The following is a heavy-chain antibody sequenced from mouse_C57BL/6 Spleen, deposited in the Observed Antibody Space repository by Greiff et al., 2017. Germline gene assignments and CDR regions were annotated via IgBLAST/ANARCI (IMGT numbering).Heavy chain of an antibody. V-gene: IGHV5-9-1*02. CDR3: TREKGYDGGCFDY. Sequence: EVQLEESGEGLVKPGGSLKLSCAASGFTFRSSAMSWVRQTPEKRLAWVAYISSGGDYIYYADTVKGRFTISRDNARNTLYLQMSSLKSEDTAMYYCTREKGYDGGCFDYWGQGTTLTVSS. CDR2: ISSGGDYI. J-gene: IGHJ2*01. CDR1: GFTFRSSA. D-gene: IGHD2-2*01.